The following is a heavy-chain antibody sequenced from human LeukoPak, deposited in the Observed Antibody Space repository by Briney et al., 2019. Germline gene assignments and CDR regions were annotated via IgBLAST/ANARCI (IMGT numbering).Heavy chain of an antibody. CDR2: MNPNSGNT. V-gene: IGHV1-8*02. CDR3: ARVGGGYCSSTSCYGGVDYYYYYMDV. Sequence: ASVKVSCKASGYTFTGYYMHWVRQATGQGLEWMGWMNPNSGNTGYAQKFQGRVTMTRNTSISTAYLELSSLRSEDTAVYYCARVGGGYCSSTSCYGGVDYYYYYMDVWGKGTTVTISS. J-gene: IGHJ6*03. D-gene: IGHD2-2*01. CDR1: GYTFTGYY.